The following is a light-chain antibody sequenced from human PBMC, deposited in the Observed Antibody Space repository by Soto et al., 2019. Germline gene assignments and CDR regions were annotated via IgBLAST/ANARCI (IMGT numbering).Light chain of an antibody. CDR2: DVS. Sequence: QSALTQPASVSGSPGQSITISCTGTSSDVGGYKYVSWYQQHPGKAPKLMIYDVSNRPSGVSNRFSGSKSGNTASLTISGLQAEDEADYYCSSYTSSSTVVFGGGTQLTGL. V-gene: IGLV2-14*01. CDR3: SSYTSSSTVV. J-gene: IGLJ2*01. CDR1: SSDVGGYKY.